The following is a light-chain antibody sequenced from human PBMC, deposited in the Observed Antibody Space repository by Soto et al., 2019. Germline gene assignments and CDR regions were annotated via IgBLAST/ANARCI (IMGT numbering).Light chain of an antibody. J-gene: IGKJ1*01. V-gene: IGKV3-20*01. CDR3: QNYFSSRT. Sequence: EIVLTQSPDTLSFSPGERATLSCMASQDVTSKYIAWYQQKSGKATRLLIYGASGRAPGIAERGSGSVSVTDFNLSISRPVPEDWAGYYCQNYFSSRTFANGLRVV. CDR2: GAS. CDR1: QDVTSKY.